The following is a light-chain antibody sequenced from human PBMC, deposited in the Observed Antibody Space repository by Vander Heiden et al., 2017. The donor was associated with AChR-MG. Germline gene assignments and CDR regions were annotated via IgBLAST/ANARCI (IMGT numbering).Light chain of an antibody. CDR2: DIS. Sequence: EIVLTQSPGTLSLSPGERATLSCRASQSLNSIYLAWYQQKPGQPPRLLMYDISRSATGFPDTFSGSGSGTDFTLTIIRLEPEDFAVSYCQNDGSSPWTFGQGTKVEIK. CDR3: QNDGSSPWT. J-gene: IGKJ1*01. V-gene: IGKV3-20*01. CDR1: QSLNSIY.